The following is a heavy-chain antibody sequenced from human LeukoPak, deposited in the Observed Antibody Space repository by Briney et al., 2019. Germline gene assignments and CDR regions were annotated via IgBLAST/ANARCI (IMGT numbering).Heavy chain of an antibody. CDR1: GYTLTELS. CDR3: ATDGRITMVRGPFDP. V-gene: IGHV1-24*01. D-gene: IGHD3-10*01. J-gene: IGHJ5*02. Sequence: ASVKVSCKVSGYTLTELSMRWVRQAPGKGLEWMGGFDPEDGETIYAQKFQGRVTMTEDTSTDTAYMELSSLRSEDTAVYYCATDGRITMVRGPFDPWGQGTLVTVSS. CDR2: FDPEDGET.